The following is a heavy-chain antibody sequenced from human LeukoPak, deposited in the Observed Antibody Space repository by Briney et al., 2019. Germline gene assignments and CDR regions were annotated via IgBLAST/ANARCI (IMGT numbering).Heavy chain of an antibody. CDR1: GFTFSSYS. D-gene: IGHD3-22*01. Sequence: KPGGSLRFSCAASGFTFSSYSMNWVRQAPGKGLEWVSSISSSSSYIYYADSVKGRFTISRDNAKNSLYLQMNSLRAEDTAVYYCARGPSITMIVVEYDYWGQGTLVTVSS. J-gene: IGHJ4*02. V-gene: IGHV3-21*01. CDR3: ARGPSITMIVVEYDY. CDR2: ISSSSSYI.